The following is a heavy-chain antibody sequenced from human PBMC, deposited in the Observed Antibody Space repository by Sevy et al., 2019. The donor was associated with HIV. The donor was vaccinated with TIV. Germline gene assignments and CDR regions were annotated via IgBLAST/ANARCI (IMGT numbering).Heavy chain of an antibody. Sequence: SETLSLTCSVSGGSINSFYWNWVRQPPGKGLEWIGYVYYSGNTNYSPSLKSRVSISIDTFKNQFSLKMTSVTAADTAVYYCAGAPPSSSSWYMAYWGRGTLVTVSS. V-gene: IGHV4-59*01. D-gene: IGHD6-13*01. J-gene: IGHJ4*02. CDR1: GGSINSFY. CDR3: AGAPPSSSSWYMAY. CDR2: VYYSGNT.